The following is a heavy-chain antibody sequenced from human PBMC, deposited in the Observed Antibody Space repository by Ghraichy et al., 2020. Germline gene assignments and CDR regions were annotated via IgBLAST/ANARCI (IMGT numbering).Heavy chain of an antibody. CDR1: GFTFSSYS. Sequence: RGSLRLSCAASGFTFSSYSMNWVRQAPGKGLEWVSSISSSSSYIYYADSVKGRFTISRDNAKNSLYLQMNSLRAEDTAVYYCARDPERDGYNFWGQGTLVTVSS. V-gene: IGHV3-21*01. J-gene: IGHJ4*02. D-gene: IGHD5-24*01. CDR3: ARDPERDGYNF. CDR2: ISSSSSYI.